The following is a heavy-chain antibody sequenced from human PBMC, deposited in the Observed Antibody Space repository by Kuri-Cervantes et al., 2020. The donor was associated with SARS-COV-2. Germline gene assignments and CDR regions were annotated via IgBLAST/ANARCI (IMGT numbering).Heavy chain of an antibody. CDR3: ARDSRISSKYYYYYGMDV. CDR1: GFTFSSYG. Sequence: GESLKISCAASGFTFSSYGMHWVRQAPGKGLEWVAVIWYDGSNKYYADSVKGRFTISRDNSKNTLFLQMDSLRAEDTAVYYCARDSRISSKYYYYYGMDVWGQGTTVTVSS. J-gene: IGHJ6*02. V-gene: IGHV3-33*01. CDR2: IWYDGSNK. D-gene: IGHD6-6*01.